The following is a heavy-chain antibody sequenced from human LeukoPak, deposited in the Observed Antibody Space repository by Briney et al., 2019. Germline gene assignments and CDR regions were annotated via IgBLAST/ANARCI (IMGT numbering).Heavy chain of an antibody. D-gene: IGHD4-23*01. J-gene: IGHJ3*02. CDR2: VNLQGST. CDR1: GGSITQTNY. CDR3: AKSPAVDAAFDI. V-gene: IGHV4-4*02. Sequence: PSETLSLTCDVSGGSITQTNYWTWVRPPPGKGLEWIGEVNLQGSTNYNPSLMRRVAISVDTSANPVSLQLTSVTAADTAVYYCAKSPAVDAAFDIWGQGTMVTVSS.